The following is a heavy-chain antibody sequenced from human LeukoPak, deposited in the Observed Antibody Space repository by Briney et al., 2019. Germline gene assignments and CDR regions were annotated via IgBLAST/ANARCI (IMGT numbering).Heavy chain of an antibody. V-gene: IGHV3-74*01. CDR1: GFTFSSYW. J-gene: IGHJ4*02. D-gene: IGHD2-21*02. Sequence: GGSLRLSCAASGFTFSSYWMHWVRQTPGKGLVWVSRIDSDGSSTRYADSVKGRFTISRDNAKNTLYLQMNSLRVEDTAVYYCLRDRVAVTAAGSFDYWGQGTLVTVSS. CDR3: LRDRVAVTAAGSFDY. CDR2: IDSDGSST.